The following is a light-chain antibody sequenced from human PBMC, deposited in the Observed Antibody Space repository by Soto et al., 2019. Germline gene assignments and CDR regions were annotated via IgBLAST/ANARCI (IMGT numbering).Light chain of an antibody. CDR1: QDISNY. V-gene: IGKV1-33*01. CDR3: QQHDNLPLT. Sequence: DIQMTQSPSSLSASVGDRVTITCQASQDISNYLNWYQQKPGKAPKLLIYDASNLETGVPSRFSGSASGTHFTVTISSLQPEDGTTYYCQQHDNLPLTFGGGTKVEIQ. CDR2: DAS. J-gene: IGKJ4*01.